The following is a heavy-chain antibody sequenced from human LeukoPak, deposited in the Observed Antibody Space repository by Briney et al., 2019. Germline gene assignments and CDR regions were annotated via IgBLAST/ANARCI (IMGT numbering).Heavy chain of an antibody. CDR2: IYYSGST. J-gene: IGHJ4*02. CDR1: GGSISSYY. CDR3: ARQSIAARTFDY. Sequence: KSSETLSLTCTVSGGSISSYYWSWIRQPPGKGLEGIGYIYYSGSTNYNPSLKSRVTISVDTSKNQFSLKLSSVTAADTAVYYCARQSIAARTFDYWGQGTLVTVSS. D-gene: IGHD6-6*01. V-gene: IGHV4-59*01.